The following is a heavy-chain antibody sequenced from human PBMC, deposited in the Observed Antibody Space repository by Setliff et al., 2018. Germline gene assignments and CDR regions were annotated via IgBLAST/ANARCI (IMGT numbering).Heavy chain of an antibody. CDR3: ARAWYYNFWSGSQIEY. CDR1: GYTFTTYT. J-gene: IGHJ4*02. Sequence: ASVKVSCKASGYTFTTYTMNWVRRAPGQGLEWMGWINTNTGNPTYAQGFTGRFVFSLDTSVSTAYLQISSLKAEDTAVYYCARAWYYNFWSGSQIEYWGQGTLVTVSS. CDR2: INTNTGNP. D-gene: IGHD3-3*01. V-gene: IGHV7-4-1*02.